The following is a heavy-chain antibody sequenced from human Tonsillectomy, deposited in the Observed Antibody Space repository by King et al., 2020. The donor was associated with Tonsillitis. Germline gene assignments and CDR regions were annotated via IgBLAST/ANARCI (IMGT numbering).Heavy chain of an antibody. CDR1: GFTFSSFA. J-gene: IGHJ3*01. V-gene: IGHV3-23*04. Sequence: VQLVESGGGLVQPGGSLRLSCAASGFTFSSFAMNWVRQAPGKGLEWVSAISGSGDSTYFADSVKGRFTISRDDSKNTLYLVMNSLRAEDTALYYCAKGFSGLYRAFDFWGQGTMVTVSS. CDR3: AKGFSGLYRAFDF. D-gene: IGHD3-16*02. CDR2: ISGSGDST.